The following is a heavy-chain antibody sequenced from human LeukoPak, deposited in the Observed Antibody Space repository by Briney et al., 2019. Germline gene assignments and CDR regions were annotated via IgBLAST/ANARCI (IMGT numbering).Heavy chain of an antibody. CDR1: SGSISSGGYY. V-gene: IGHV4-31*03. J-gene: IGHJ6*02. D-gene: IGHD4-11*01. CDR3: ARQTTVSYYYGMDV. CDR2: IYYSGST. Sequence: SETLSLTCTVSSGSISSGGYYWSWIRQHPGKGLEWIGYIYYSGSTYYNPSLKSRVTISVDTSKNQFSLKLSSVTAADTAVYYCARQTTVSYYYGMDVWGQGTTVTVSS.